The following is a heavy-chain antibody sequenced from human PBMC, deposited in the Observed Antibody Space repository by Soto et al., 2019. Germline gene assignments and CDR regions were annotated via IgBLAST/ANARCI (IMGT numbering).Heavy chain of an antibody. CDR2: ISWNSGNI. CDR1: GFTFDDYV. J-gene: IGHJ6*02. Sequence: ELQLVESGGGLVQPGRSLRLSCAASGFTFDDYVMHWVRQTPGKGLEWVSGISWNSGNIAYADSVKGRFTISRDNAKNSLYLQMNSLRTEDTALYFCAKGRGIHSRTWYDDMDVWGQGTTVTVSS. CDR3: AKGRGIHSRTWYDDMDV. D-gene: IGHD6-13*01. V-gene: IGHV3-9*01.